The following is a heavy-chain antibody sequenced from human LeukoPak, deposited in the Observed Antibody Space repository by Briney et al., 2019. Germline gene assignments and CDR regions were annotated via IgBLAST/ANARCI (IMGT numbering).Heavy chain of an antibody. CDR3: TRDRSRAEDD. V-gene: IGHV3-7*01. CDR2: INHGGSDK. CDR1: GFTFSGHW. J-gene: IGHJ4*02. Sequence: GGSLKLSCAASGFTFSGHWMSWVRQAPGKGLEWVANINHGGSDKYYVDSVKGRFTISRDNANNLLFLQMNSLRGEDTAVYYCTRDRSRAEDDWGQGTLVTVAS. D-gene: IGHD1-14*01.